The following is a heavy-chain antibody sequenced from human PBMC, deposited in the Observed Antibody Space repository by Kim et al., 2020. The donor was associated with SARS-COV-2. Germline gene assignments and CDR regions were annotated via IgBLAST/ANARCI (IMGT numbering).Heavy chain of an antibody. V-gene: IGHV6-1*01. CDR1: GDSVSSNSAA. CDR2: TYYRSKWYN. Sequence: SQTLSLTCAISGDSVSSNSAAWNWIRQSPSRGLEWLGRTYYRSKWYNDYAVSVKSRITINPDTSKNQFSLQLNSVTPEDTAVYYCARVPAYYYGSGSYDWFDPWGQGTLVTVSS. J-gene: IGHJ5*02. D-gene: IGHD3-10*01. CDR3: ARVPAYYYGSGSYDWFDP.